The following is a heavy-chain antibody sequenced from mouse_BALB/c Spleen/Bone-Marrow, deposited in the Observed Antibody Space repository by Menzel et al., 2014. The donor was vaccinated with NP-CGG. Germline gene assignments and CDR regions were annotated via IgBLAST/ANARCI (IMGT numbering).Heavy chain of an antibody. CDR3: ARYLHYYGSSCGYFDV. Sequence: QVHVKQSGAELVKPGASVKLSFKASGYTFTSYWMHWVKQRPGQGLEWIGEINPSNGRTNYNEKFKSKATLTVDKSSSTAYMQLSSLTSEDSAVYYCARYLHYYGSSCGYFDVWGAGTTVTVSS. J-gene: IGHJ1*01. V-gene: IGHV1S81*02. CDR2: INPSNGRT. CDR1: GYTFTSYW. D-gene: IGHD1-1*01.